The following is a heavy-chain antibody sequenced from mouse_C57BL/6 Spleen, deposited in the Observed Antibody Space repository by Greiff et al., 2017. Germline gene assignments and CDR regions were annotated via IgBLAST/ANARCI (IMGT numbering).Heavy chain of an antibody. Sequence: VQLQQSGPELVKPGASVKISCKASGYSFTGYYMNWVKQSPEKSLEWIGEINPSTGGTTYNQKFKAKATLTVDKSSSTAYMQLKSLTSEDSAVYYCARPHYYGSSYGYWGQGTTLTVSS. D-gene: IGHD1-1*01. CDR3: ARPHYYGSSYGY. V-gene: IGHV1-42*01. CDR1: GYSFTGYY. CDR2: INPSTGGT. J-gene: IGHJ2*01.